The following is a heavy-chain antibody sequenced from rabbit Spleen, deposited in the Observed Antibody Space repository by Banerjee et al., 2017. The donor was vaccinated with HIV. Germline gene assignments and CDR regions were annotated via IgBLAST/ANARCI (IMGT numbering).Heavy chain of an antibody. D-gene: IGHD8-1*01. CDR3: AGGDGAGGSYFAL. Sequence: EQLEESGGGLVKPEGSLTLTCKASGVSLNDKDVMCWVRQAPGKGLEWIARLHGGTTDTNYATWAKGRFTITKTSSTTVTIQMTSLTAADTATYFCAGGDGAGGSYFALWGPGTLVTVS. CDR2: LHGGTTDT. CDR1: GVSLNDKDV. V-gene: IGHV1S45*01. J-gene: IGHJ4*01.